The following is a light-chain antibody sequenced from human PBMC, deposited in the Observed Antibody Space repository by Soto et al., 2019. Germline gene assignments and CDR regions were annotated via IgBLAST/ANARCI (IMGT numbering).Light chain of an antibody. Sequence: EIVLAQSPGTLSLSPGERATLSCRASQSVTNSFLAWYQQKPGQAPRLLIYGASRRANGIPDRFTGSGSGTDFTLTISRLEPEDFAVYSCQQYVSSPWAFGQGTKVDI. V-gene: IGKV3-20*01. CDR1: QSVTNSF. CDR3: QQYVSSPWA. CDR2: GAS. J-gene: IGKJ1*01.